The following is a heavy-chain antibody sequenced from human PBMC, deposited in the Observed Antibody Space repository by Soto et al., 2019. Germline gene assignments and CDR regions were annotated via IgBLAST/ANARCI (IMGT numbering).Heavy chain of an antibody. Sequence: PGESLKISCKGSGYSFTSYWICWVRQMPGKGLEFMGIIYPGYSDTRYSPSFQGHVTISSDKSISTAYLQLSSLKASDTAMYYCARHNMWNYDYYGMDVWGQGTTVTVSS. CDR3: ARHNMWNYDYYGMDV. V-gene: IGHV5-51*01. D-gene: IGHD2-21*01. CDR2: IYPGYSDT. CDR1: GYSFTSYW. J-gene: IGHJ6*02.